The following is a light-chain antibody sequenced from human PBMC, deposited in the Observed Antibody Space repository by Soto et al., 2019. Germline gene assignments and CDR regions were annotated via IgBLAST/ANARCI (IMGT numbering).Light chain of an antibody. V-gene: IGLV1-40*01. Sequence: QSVLTQPPSVSGAPGQRVTIPCTGSSSNIGAGYHVHWYQQLPGTAPKLLISGNSNRPSGVPDRFSGSKSDTSASLAITGLQAEDEADYYCQSYDRSLRGLVFGGGTKVTVL. CDR2: GNS. CDR1: SSNIGAGYH. J-gene: IGLJ2*01. CDR3: QSYDRSLRGLV.